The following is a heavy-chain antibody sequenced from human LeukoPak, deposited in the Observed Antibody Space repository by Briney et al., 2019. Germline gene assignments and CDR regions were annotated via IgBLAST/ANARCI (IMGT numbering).Heavy chain of an antibody. CDR2: IYTSGST. Sequence: PSQTLSLTCTVSGGSISSGSYYWSWIRQPAGKGLEWIGRIYTSGSTYYNPSLKSRVTISVDTSKNQFSLKLSSVTAADTAVYYCARGRGSGGYDFDYWGQGTLVTVSS. V-gene: IGHV4-61*02. CDR3: ARGRGSGGYDFDY. J-gene: IGHJ4*02. D-gene: IGHD3-10*01. CDR1: GGSISSGSYY.